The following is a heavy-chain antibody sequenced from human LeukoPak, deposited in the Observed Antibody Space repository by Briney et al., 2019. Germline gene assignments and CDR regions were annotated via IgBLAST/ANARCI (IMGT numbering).Heavy chain of an antibody. Sequence: ASVKVSCKASGYTFTSYAMHWVRQAPGQRLEWMGWINAGNGNTKYSQKFQGRVTITADESTSTAYMELSSLRSEDTAVYYCARDLVDSSGWYWSVLNYYGMGVWGQGTTVTVSS. J-gene: IGHJ6*02. D-gene: IGHD6-19*01. CDR1: GYTFTSYA. V-gene: IGHV1-3*01. CDR3: ARDLVDSSGWYWSVLNYYGMGV. CDR2: INAGNGNT.